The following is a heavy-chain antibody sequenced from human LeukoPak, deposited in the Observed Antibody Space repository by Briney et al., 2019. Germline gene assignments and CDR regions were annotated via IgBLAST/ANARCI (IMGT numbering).Heavy chain of an antibody. J-gene: IGHJ4*02. CDR1: RFSFSKYW. CDR2: INEDGSEK. V-gene: IGHV3-7*01. CDR3: ARDRSTVNGHCSGDYCYAELG. Sequence: GGSLRLSCGASRFSFSKYWMSWVRQAPGEGLEWVANINEDGSEKYCAESVKGRFTISRDNAKDSLYLKMNSLRAEDTAVYYCARDRSTVNGHCSGDYCYAELGRGQGTLVTVAS. D-gene: IGHD2-15*01.